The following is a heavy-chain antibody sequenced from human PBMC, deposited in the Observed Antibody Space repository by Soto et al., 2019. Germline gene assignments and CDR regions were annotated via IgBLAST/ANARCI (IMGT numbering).Heavy chain of an antibody. CDR2: VSYDGSQK. CDR1: GFTFSRYG. V-gene: IGHV3-30*18. J-gene: IGHJ6*03. CDR3: AKTVVATAFYYHYMDV. D-gene: IGHD3-9*01. Sequence: GGSLRLSCVGTGFTFSRYGMHWVRQAPGKGLEWVAHVSYDGSQKYYPDYVKGRFTVSRDDSKNTVYLQMNGLRPEDTAVYHCAKTVVATAFYYHYMDVWGKGTTVTVSS.